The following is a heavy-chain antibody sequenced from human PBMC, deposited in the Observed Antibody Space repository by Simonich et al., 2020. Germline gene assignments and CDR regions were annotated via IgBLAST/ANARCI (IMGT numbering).Heavy chain of an antibody. CDR3: ARVRFEAFDI. CDR1: GSTFTVYY. J-gene: IGHJ3*02. V-gene: IGHV1-2*02. CDR2: INHNSGGT. Sequence: QVQLVQAGAEVKKPGASVKVSCKASGSTFTVYYMHWVRQAPGQVLEWMGWINHNSGGTNYAQKFQGRVTMTRDTSISTAYMELSRLRSDDTAVYYCARVRFEAFDIWGQGTMVTVSS.